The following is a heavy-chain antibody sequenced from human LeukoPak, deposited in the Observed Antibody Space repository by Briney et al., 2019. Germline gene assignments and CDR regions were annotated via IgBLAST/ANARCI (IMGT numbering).Heavy chain of an antibody. Sequence: PSEILSLTCAVYGGSFSGYYWSWIRQPPGKGLEWIGEINHSGSTNYNPSLKSRVTISVDTSKNQFSLKLSSVTAADTAVYYCASVKWGTIDYWGQGTLVTVSS. CDR1: GGSFSGYY. CDR2: INHSGST. CDR3: ASVKWGTIDY. D-gene: IGHD3-16*01. V-gene: IGHV4-34*01. J-gene: IGHJ4*02.